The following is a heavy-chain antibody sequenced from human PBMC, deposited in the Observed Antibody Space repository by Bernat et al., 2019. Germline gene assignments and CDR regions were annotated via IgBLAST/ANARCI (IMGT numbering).Heavy chain of an antibody. J-gene: IGHJ4*02. CDR3: ARGGRSGYDYVDY. CDR1: GGSISSYY. CDR2: IYYSGST. Sequence: QVQLQESGPGLVKPSETLSLTCTVSGGSISSYYWSWIRQPPGKGLEWIGYIYYSGSTNYNPSLKSRVTISVDTSKNQFSLKLSSVTAADTAVYYCARGGRSGYDYVDYWGQGTLVTVSS. D-gene: IGHD5-12*01. V-gene: IGHV4-59*01.